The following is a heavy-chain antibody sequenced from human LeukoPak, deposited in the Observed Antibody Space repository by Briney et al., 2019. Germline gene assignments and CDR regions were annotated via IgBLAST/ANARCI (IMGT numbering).Heavy chain of an antibody. J-gene: IGHJ4*02. CDR2: IYYSGST. Sequence: PSETLSLTCPVSGGSISSSSYYWGWIRQPPGKGLEWIGSIYYSGSTYYNPSLKSRVTISVDTSKNQFSLKLSSVTAADTAVYYCTRDLIVGATRPFDYWGQGTLVTVSS. V-gene: IGHV4-39*07. D-gene: IGHD1-26*01. CDR3: TRDLIVGATRPFDY. CDR1: GGSISSSSYY.